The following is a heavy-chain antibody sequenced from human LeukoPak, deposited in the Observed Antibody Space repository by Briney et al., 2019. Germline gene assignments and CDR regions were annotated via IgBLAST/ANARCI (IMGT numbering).Heavy chain of an antibody. CDR3: ARGVGWELLIDY. CDR1: GFTFSAYH. J-gene: IGHJ4*02. V-gene: IGHV1-46*01. Sequence: PGGSLRLSCASSGFTFSAYHMHWVRQAPGQGLEWMGMINPSGGSTSYAQKFQGRVTMTRDTSTSTVYMELSSLRSEDTAVYYCARGVGWELLIDYWGQGTLVTVSS. CDR2: INPSGGST. D-gene: IGHD1-26*01.